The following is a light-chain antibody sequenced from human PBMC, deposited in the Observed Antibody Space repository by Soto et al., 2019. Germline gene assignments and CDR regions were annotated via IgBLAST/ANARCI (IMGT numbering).Light chain of an antibody. J-gene: IGKJ5*01. CDR2: DSS. Sequence: DIQMKQSPSTLSASVGDSVTVTCRASQSISTWLAWYQQKPGRAPKLLIYDSSSLESGVPSRFSGSGSGTDFTLTISGLQPDDFATYYCQQYHTFSIAFGQGTRLEIK. CDR3: QQYHTFSIA. V-gene: IGKV1-5*01. CDR1: QSISTW.